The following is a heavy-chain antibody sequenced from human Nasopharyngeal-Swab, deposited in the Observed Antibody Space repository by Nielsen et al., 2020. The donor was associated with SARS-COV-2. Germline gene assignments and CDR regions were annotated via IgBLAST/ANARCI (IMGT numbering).Heavy chain of an antibody. J-gene: IGHJ6*02. CDR3: ASVRGYYYGMDV. V-gene: IGHV4-30-2*01. CDR2: IYHSGST. D-gene: IGHD3-10*01. Sequence: WIRQPPGKGLEWIGYIYHSGSTYYNPPLKSRVTISVDRSKNQFSLKLSSVTAADTAVYYCASVRGYYYGMDVWGQGTTVTVSS.